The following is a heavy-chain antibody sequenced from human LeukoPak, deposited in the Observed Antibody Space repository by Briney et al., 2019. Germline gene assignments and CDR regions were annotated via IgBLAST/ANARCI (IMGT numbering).Heavy chain of an antibody. CDR2: ISYDGSNK. D-gene: IGHD1-26*01. CDR3: ARDSGNYLHYFDF. V-gene: IGHV3-30*03. J-gene: IGHJ4*02. CDR1: GFTFGSYG. Sequence: GGSLRLSCAASGFTFGSYGMHWVRQAPGKGLEWVAVISYDGSNKYYADSVKGRFTISRDNSKNTLYLQMNSLRAEDTAVYYCARDSGNYLHYFDFWGQGTLVTVSS.